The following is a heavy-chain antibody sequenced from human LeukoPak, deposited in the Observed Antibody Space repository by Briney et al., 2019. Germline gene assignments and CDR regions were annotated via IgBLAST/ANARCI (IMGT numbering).Heavy chain of an antibody. CDR3: ARGRIGGPKAPFDY. V-gene: IGHV4-59*01. Sequence: TSETLSLTCTVSGGSLSNYYWSWIRQPPGKGLEGIGHIHESGSTTYNPSLKSRVTISVDTSKKQFSLRLSSVTAADTAVYYCARGRIGGPKAPFDYWGQGTPVTVSS. CDR1: GGSLSNYY. CDR2: IHESGST. J-gene: IGHJ4*02. D-gene: IGHD3-16*01.